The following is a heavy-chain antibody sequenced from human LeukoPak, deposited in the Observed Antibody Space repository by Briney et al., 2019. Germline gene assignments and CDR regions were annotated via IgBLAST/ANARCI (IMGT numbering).Heavy chain of an antibody. J-gene: IGHJ4*01. CDR1: GYTFTNYY. D-gene: IGHD3-16*01. CDR2: IRHSGGT. V-gene: IGHV1-46*01. Sequence: ASVKVSCKASGYTFTNYYMHWVRQAPGRGLEWMGIIRHSGGTIYAQKFQDRVAMTGDTSTSTVYMELSSLRSEDTALYYCAREEEGGTFDYWGQGTLVTVSS. CDR3: AREEEGGTFDY.